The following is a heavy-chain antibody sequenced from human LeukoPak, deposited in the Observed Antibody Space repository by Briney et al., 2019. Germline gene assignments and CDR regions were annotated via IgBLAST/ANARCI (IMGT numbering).Heavy chain of an antibody. CDR2: TPYSGDT. J-gene: IGHJ4*02. D-gene: IGHD6-13*01. CDR3: VRSLATSGMY. Sequence: SETLSLTCTVSGDSISSSNYYWGWIRQPPGEGLEWIGSTPYSGDTVYNPSLKSRIIISVDTSKNQFSLKLTSVTAADTAVYYCVRSLATSGMYWGQGTLVTVSS. V-gene: IGHV4-39*01. CDR1: GDSISSSNYY.